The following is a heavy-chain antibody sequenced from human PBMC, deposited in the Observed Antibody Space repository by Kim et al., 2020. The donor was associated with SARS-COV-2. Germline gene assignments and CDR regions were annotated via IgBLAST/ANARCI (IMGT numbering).Heavy chain of an antibody. CDR3: AKGTRSSVAGTPFDY. Sequence: GGSLRLSCAASGFTFDDYAMHWVRQAPGKGLEWVSGISWNSVSIGYADSVKGRFIISRDNAKNSLYLQMNSLRAEDTALYYCAKGTRSSVAGTPFDYWGQGTLVTVSS. D-gene: IGHD6-19*01. CDR2: ISWNSVSI. J-gene: IGHJ4*02. V-gene: IGHV3-9*01. CDR1: GFTFDDYA.